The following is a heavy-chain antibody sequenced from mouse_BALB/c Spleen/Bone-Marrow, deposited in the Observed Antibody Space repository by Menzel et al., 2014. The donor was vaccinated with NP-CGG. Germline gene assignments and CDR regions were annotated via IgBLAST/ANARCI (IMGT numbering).Heavy chain of an antibody. D-gene: IGHD2-4*01. V-gene: IGHV1-4*02. J-gene: IGHJ2*01. CDR3: ARGGLRLDY. CDR2: INPTSGYT. CDR1: GYTFISYT. Sequence: VQLKESAAELARPGASVKMSCKASGYTFISYTMHWVKQRPGQGLEWIGYINPTSGYTEYNQDFKDKTTLTADKSSSTAYMQLSSLTSEDPAIYYCARGGLRLDYWGQGTTLTVSS.